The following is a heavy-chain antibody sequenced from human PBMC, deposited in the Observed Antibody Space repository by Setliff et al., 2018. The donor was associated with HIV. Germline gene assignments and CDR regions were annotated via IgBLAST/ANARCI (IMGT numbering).Heavy chain of an antibody. Sequence: GGSLRLSCEASGFSFSSHGMSWVRQAPGKGLEWVSTIDDNGDYIEYAPSVKGRFIISRDNSKNTLYLQMNSLRAEDTAVYYCARVSSGWTFDYWGQGTLVTVSS. D-gene: IGHD6-19*01. CDR3: ARVSSGWTFDY. CDR2: IDDNGDYI. CDR1: GFSFSSHG. V-gene: IGHV3-23*01. J-gene: IGHJ4*02.